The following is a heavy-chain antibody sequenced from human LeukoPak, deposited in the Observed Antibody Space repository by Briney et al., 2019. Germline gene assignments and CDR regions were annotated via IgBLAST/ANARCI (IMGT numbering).Heavy chain of an antibody. J-gene: IGHJ4*02. CDR1: GFTFSNYE. V-gene: IGHV3-48*03. D-gene: IGHD4-17*01. Sequence: GGSLRLSCAGSGFTFSNYEMNWVRQAPGKGLKWVSYISSSGSTIYYADSVKGRFTISRDNAKNSLYLHMNSLRAEDTAVYYCARDYYGDHFDYWGQGTLVTVSS. CDR2: ISSSGSTI. CDR3: ARDYYGDHFDY.